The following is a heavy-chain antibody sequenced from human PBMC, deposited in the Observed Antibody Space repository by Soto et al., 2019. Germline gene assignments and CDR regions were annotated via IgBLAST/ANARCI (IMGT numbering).Heavy chain of an antibody. CDR1: GYSFTSYW. CDR2: IYPGDPDT. Sequence: GESLKISCKGSGYSFTSYWIGWVRQMPGKGLEWMGIIYPGDPDTRYSPSFQGQVTISADKSISTAYLQWSSLKASDTAMYYCATLSPYCSGGSCYYRYWGQGTLVTVSS. V-gene: IGHV5-51*01. CDR3: ATLSPYCSGGSCYYRY. J-gene: IGHJ4*02. D-gene: IGHD2-15*01.